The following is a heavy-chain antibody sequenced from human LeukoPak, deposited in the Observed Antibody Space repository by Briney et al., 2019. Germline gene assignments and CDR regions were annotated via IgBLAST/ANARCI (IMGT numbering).Heavy chain of an antibody. CDR1: GLIVSSTY. D-gene: IGHD3-10*01. CDR2: IYVGGRT. J-gene: IGHJ3*02. CDR3: ATESLWFGDGHAFDI. V-gene: IGHV3-53*01. Sequence: GGSLRVSCAASGLIVSSTYMSWVRQAPGKGLEWVSIIYVGGRTHYADSVKGRFTVSRDISKNTLYLQMSRLRVEDTAVYYCATESLWFGDGHAFDIWGQGTMVTVSS.